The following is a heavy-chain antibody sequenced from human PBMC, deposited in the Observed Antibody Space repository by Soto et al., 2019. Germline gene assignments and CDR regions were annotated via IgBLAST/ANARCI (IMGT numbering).Heavy chain of an antibody. CDR2: IYSGGST. CDR3: ARDRGELWFGELLPPDY. V-gene: IGHV3-66*01. D-gene: IGHD3-10*01. Sequence: GGSLRLSCAASGFTVSSNYMSWVRQAPGKGLEWVSVIYSGGSTYYADSVKGRFTISRDNSKNTLYLQMNSLRAEDTAVYYCARDRGELWFGELLPPDYWGQGTLVTVSS. CDR1: GFTVSSNY. J-gene: IGHJ4*02.